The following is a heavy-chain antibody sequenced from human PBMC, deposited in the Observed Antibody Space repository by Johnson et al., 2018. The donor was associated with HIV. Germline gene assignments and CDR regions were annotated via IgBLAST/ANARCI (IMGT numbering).Heavy chain of an antibody. CDR2: IQRNSDGGTT. V-gene: IGHV3-15*01. CDR3: TTDPYYDYVWGSYRHDAFDI. D-gene: IGHD3-16*02. Sequence: VQLVESGGGVVRPGGSLRLSCAASGFTFKNACMTWVRQVPGTGLEWVGRIQRNSDGGTTDYAAPVQGTFSIPRADSNNILYLQMTSLQTEDTAVYYCTTDPYYDYVWGSYRHDAFDIWGRGTMITVSS. J-gene: IGHJ3*02. CDR1: GFTFKNAC.